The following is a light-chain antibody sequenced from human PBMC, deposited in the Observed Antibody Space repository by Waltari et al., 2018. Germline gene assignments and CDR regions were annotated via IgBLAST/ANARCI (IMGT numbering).Light chain of an antibody. J-gene: IGKJ5*01. CDR3: QQSYSTPLFT. CDR1: HSVSVF. V-gene: IGKV1-39*01. Sequence: DIQMTQSPSSLSPSVGDTVTIACRASHSVSVFLNWYNQKPGKAPEFLIDSASRLPSGVPSRFSGRGSGTDFILTISGLQPADFGTYYCQQSYSTPLFTFGQGTRLESK. CDR2: SAS.